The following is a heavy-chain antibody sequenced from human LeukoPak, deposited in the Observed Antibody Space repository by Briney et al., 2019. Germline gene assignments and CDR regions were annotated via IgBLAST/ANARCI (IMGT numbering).Heavy chain of an antibody. CDR1: GFTFSTYT. J-gene: IGHJ4*02. CDR3: ARDPGGTYYYDSSAPPEGY. Sequence: GGSLRLSCAASGFTFSTYTMNWVRQAPGKGLEWDSSISSSSSYIYYADSVKGRFTISRDNAKNSLYLQMNSLRAEDTAVYYCARDPGGTYYYDSSAPPEGYWGQGTLVTVSS. D-gene: IGHD3-22*01. V-gene: IGHV3-21*01. CDR2: ISSSSSYI.